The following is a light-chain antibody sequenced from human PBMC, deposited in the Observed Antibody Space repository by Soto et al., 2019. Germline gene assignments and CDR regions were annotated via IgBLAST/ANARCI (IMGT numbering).Light chain of an antibody. CDR1: SSNIGSNT. Sequence: QSVLTQPPSASGTPGQRVTISCSGSSSNIGSNTVNWYQQLPGTAPKLLIYNNNQRPSGVPDRFSGSKSGTSASLAISGLQSEDEADYYCAAWDDSLKGLVFRPGTKLTVL. V-gene: IGLV1-44*01. CDR3: AAWDDSLKGLV. CDR2: NNN. J-gene: IGLJ1*01.